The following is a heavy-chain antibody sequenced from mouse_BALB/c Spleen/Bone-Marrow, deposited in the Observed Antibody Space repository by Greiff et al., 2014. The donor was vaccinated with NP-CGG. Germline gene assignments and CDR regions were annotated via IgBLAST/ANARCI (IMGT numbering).Heavy chain of an antibody. V-gene: IGHV1-80*01. CDR2: IYPGDGDT. CDR3: ARGVPMDY. Sequence: VQLQESGAELVRPGSSVKISCKASGNAFSSYWMNWVKQRPGQGLEWIGQIYPGDGDTNYNGKFKGKATLTADKPSSTAYMQLSSLTSEDSAVYFCARGVPMDYWGQGASVTVSS. J-gene: IGHJ4*01. CDR1: GNAFSSYW.